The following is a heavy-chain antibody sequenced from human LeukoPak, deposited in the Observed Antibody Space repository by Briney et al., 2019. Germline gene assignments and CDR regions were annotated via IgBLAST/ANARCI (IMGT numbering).Heavy chain of an antibody. Sequence: PGGSLRLSCQGSGYSFTNYWIGWVRQMPGKGLDWMGIIYPRDSDTRYSPSFQGQLTISHDKSVSTAYLQWSSLKASDTAMYYCARLNLGSDNFHRYCDLWGRGTLVTVSS. J-gene: IGHJ2*01. V-gene: IGHV5-51*01. D-gene: IGHD3-10*01. CDR1: GYSFTNYW. CDR3: ARLNLGSDNFHRYCDL. CDR2: IYPRDSDT.